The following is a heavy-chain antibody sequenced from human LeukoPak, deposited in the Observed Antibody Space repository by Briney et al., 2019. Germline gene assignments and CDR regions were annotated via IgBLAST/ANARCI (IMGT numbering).Heavy chain of an antibody. V-gene: IGHV1-69*13. Sequence: SVKVSCKASGGTFSSNAISWVRQAPGQGLEWMGGIIPIFETANYAQNFQGRVTITADESTNTVYMELSSLRSEDTAVYYCARSLYGSEGYYFDYWGQGTLVTVSS. J-gene: IGHJ4*02. D-gene: IGHD3-10*01. CDR2: IIPIFETA. CDR1: GGTFSSNA. CDR3: ARSLYGSEGYYFDY.